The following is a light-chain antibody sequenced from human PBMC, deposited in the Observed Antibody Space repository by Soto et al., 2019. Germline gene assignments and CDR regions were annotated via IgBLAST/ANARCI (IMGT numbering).Light chain of an antibody. Sequence: EVVLTQSPATLSLSPGDRATLSCRASQSVGYLLSWYQQKPGQSPRLLIFNTSNRASGIPARFSGSGSGTDFSLAISSLEPEYFAIYYCQQCSDWPPLTFGQGTRLEIK. CDR2: NTS. V-gene: IGKV3-11*01. CDR3: QQCSDWPPLT. CDR1: QSVGYL. J-gene: IGKJ5*01.